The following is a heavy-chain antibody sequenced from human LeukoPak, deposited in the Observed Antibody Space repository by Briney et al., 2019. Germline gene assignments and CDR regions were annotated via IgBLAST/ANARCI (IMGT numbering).Heavy chain of an antibody. Sequence: ASVTVSCKASGYTFTSYGISGVRQAPGQGLEWMGWISAYNGNTNYAQKLQGRVTMTTDTSTSTAYMELRSLRSDDTAVYYCARDWELDDSSGYYYWGQGTLVTVSS. CDR1: GYTFTSYG. CDR3: ARDWELDDSSGYYY. D-gene: IGHD3-22*01. J-gene: IGHJ4*02. CDR2: ISAYNGNT. V-gene: IGHV1-18*01.